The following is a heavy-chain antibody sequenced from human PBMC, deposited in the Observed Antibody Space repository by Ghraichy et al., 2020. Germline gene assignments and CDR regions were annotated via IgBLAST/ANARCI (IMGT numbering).Heavy chain of an antibody. CDR1: GFTFNSYA. V-gene: IGHV3-23*01. CDR3: AKERGYSYGYQVYGMDV. Sequence: GGSLRLSCAASGFTFNSYATSWVRQAPGKGLEWVSAISGSGSGTYYADSVKGRFTISRDNSRNTLYLQMNSLRAEDTAVYYCAKERGYSYGYQVYGMDVWGQGTTVTVSS. J-gene: IGHJ6*02. D-gene: IGHD5-18*01. CDR2: ISGSGSGT.